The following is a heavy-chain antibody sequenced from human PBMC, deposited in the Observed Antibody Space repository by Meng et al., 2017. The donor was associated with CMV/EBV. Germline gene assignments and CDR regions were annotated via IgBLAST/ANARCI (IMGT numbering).Heavy chain of an antibody. J-gene: IGHJ4*02. Sequence: GGSLRLSCAASGFTFRIYAMHWVRQAPRKGLQYVSAISSNVSNTYYADSVKGRFTISRDNSKNTLYLQMGSLRAEDMAVYYCARDRSGDGVHFDYWGQGTLVTVSS. CDR2: ISSNVSNT. V-gene: IGHV3-64*02. D-gene: IGHD3-3*01. CDR1: GFTFRIYA. CDR3: ARDRSGDGVHFDY.